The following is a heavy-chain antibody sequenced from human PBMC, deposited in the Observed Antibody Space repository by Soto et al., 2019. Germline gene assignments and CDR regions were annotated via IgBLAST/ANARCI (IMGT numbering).Heavy chain of an antibody. D-gene: IGHD5-18*01. CDR1: GFTFSSYG. CDR2: ISYDGSNK. J-gene: IGHJ4*02. CDR3: AKEEYSYGYVGY. Sequence: GGSLRLSCAASGFTFSSYGMHWVRQAPGKGLEWVAVISYDGSNKYYADSVKGRFTISRDNSKNTLYLQMNSLRAEDTAVYYCAKEEYSYGYVGYWGQGTLVTVSS. V-gene: IGHV3-30*18.